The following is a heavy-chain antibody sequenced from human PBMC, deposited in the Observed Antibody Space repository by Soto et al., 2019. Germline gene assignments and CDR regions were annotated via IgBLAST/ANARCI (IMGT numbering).Heavy chain of an antibody. Sequence: QLVETGGGLIQPGTSLTLSCAASGFSVSRNYMTWVRQAPGKGLEWVSVVYSGGATFYADSVKRRFILSRDDSQNTMYPQMNNLRAEDTAVYYCARVPGRLWGRGTLVTVAS. V-gene: IGHV3-53*02. J-gene: IGHJ4*02. CDR2: VYSGGAT. CDR1: GFSVSRNY. D-gene: IGHD3-10*01. CDR3: ARVPGRL.